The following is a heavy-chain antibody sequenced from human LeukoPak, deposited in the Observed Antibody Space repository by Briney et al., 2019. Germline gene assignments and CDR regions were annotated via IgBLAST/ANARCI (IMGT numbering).Heavy chain of an antibody. CDR3: ARGYGYFDD. CDR2: IYYSGST. D-gene: IGHD5-18*01. CDR1: GGSISSYY. V-gene: IGHV4-59*08. J-gene: IGHJ4*02. Sequence: SETLSLTCTVSGGSISSYYCNWVRQPPGKGLEWIGYIYYSGSTNYNPSLKSRVSISVDMSKNQFSLKLNSVTAADTAIYYCARGYGYFDDSGQGTLATVPS.